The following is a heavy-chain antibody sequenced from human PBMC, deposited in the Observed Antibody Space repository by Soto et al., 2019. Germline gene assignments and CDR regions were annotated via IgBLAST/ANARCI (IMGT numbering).Heavy chain of an antibody. J-gene: IGHJ6*03. CDR3: AREKLYPRHYMDV. CDR2: INHSGST. CDR1: GGSFSGYY. D-gene: IGHD2-15*01. Sequence: QVQLQQWGAGLLKPSETLSLTCAVYGGSFSGYYWSWIRQPPGKGLEWIGEINHSGSTNYNPSLKSRVTISVDTSKNQFSLKLSSVTAADTAVYYCAREKLYPRHYMDVWGKGTTVTVSS. V-gene: IGHV4-34*01.